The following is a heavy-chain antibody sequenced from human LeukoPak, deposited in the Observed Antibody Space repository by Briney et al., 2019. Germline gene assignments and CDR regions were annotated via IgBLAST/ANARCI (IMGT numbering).Heavy chain of an antibody. CDR1: GGSISSYY. Sequence: SETLSLTCTVSGGSISSYYWSWIRQPPGKGLEWIGYIYYSGSTNYNPSLKSRVTISVDTSKYQFSLKLSSVTAADTAVYYCARGAPDYDYDFDYWGQGTLVTVSS. CDR3: ARGAPDYDYDFDY. D-gene: IGHD5-12*01. CDR2: IYYSGST. J-gene: IGHJ4*02. V-gene: IGHV4-59*01.